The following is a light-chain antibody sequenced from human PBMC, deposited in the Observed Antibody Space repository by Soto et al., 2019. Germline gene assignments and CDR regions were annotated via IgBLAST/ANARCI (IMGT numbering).Light chain of an antibody. V-gene: IGLV2-8*01. CDR1: SSDVGGYNY. CDR3: SSYAGSNRV. J-gene: IGLJ1*01. CDR2: EVS. Sequence: QSVLTQPPSASGSPGQSVTISCTGTSSDVGGYNYVSWYQQHPGKAPKLMIYEVSKRPSGVPDRFSGSKSGNTASLIVSGLQAEDEADYYCSSYAGSNRVXGTGTKVTVL.